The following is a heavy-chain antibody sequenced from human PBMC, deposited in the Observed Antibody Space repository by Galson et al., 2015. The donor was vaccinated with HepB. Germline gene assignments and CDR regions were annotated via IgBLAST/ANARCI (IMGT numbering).Heavy chain of an antibody. CDR2: ISASGNGV. CDR3: AKSGGSPRIDP. V-gene: IGHV3-11*01. D-gene: IGHD2-15*01. Sequence: SLRLSCAASGFIFSDYYMTWIRQAPGRGLEWVSYISASGNGVYYADSVKGRFTISRDNAKNSLYLQMSSLTAEDTAVYYCAKSGGSPRIDPWGQGTLVTVSS. CDR1: GFIFSDYY. J-gene: IGHJ5*02.